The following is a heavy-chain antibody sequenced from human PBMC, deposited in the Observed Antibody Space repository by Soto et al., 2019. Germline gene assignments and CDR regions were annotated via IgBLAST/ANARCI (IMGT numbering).Heavy chain of an antibody. D-gene: IGHD4-17*01. V-gene: IGHV3-30*18. Sequence: GGSLRLSCAASGFTFSSYGMHWVRQAPGKGLEWVAVISYDGSNKYYADSVKGRFAISRDNSKNTLYLQMNSLRAEDTAVYYCAKLYGDYAWGQGTLVTVSS. CDR1: GFTFSSYG. J-gene: IGHJ1*01. CDR3: AKLYGDYA. CDR2: ISYDGSNK.